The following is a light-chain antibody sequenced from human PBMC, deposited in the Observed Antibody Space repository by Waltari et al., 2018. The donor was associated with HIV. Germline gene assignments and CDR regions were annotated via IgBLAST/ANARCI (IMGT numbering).Light chain of an antibody. V-gene: IGLV3-25*03. CDR2: KDS. J-gene: IGLJ2*01. Sequence: SYELTQPPSLSVSPGQTARITCPGDALAMQYGYWYQQKPGQAPVLVIYKDSERSSGIPERFSGSSSVTTVTLTISGAQAEDEAAYFCQSTDRSGSYIIFGGGTKLTVL. CDR1: ALAMQY. CDR3: QSTDRSGSYII.